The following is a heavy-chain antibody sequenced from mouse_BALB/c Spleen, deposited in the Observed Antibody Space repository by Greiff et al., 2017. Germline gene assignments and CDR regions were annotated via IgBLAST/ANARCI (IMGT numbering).Heavy chain of an antibody. V-gene: IGHV7-3*02. CDR1: GFTFTDYY. CDR3: ARDRAMGY. CDR2: IRNKANGYTT. D-gene: IGHD1-1*02. Sequence: EVNVVESGGGLVQPGGSLRLSCATSGFTFTDYYMSWVRQPPGKALEWLGFIRNKANGYTTEYSASVKGRFTISRDNSQSILYLQMNTLRAEDSATYYCARDRAMGYWGQGTTLTVSS. J-gene: IGHJ2*01.